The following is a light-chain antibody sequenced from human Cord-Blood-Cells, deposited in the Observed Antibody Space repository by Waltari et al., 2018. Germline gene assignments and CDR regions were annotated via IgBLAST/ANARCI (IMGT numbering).Light chain of an antibody. Sequence: QSALTQPASVSGSPGQSFTISCPGTSSDVGGYTYVPWYQQHPGKAPKLMIYDVSNRPSGVSNRFSGSKSGNTASLTISGLQAEDEADYYCSSYTSSSTLVVFGGGTKLTVL. CDR3: SSYTSSSTLVV. V-gene: IGLV2-14*01. CDR2: DVS. CDR1: SSDVGGYTY. J-gene: IGLJ2*01.